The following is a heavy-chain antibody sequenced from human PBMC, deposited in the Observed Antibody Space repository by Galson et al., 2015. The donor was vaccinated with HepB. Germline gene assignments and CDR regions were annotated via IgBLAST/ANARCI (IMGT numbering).Heavy chain of an antibody. V-gene: IGHV1-46*01. J-gene: IGHJ6*02. CDR3: ARDLTLPAAIRGSGDCYGMDV. Sequence: SVKVSCKASGYTFASYYMHWVRQAPGQGLEWMGIINPSGGSTSYAQKFQGRVTMTRDTSTSTVYMELSSLRSEDTAVYYCARDLTLPAAIRGSGDCYGMDVWGQGTTVTVSS. CDR2: INPSGGST. CDR1: GYTFASYY. D-gene: IGHD2-2*02.